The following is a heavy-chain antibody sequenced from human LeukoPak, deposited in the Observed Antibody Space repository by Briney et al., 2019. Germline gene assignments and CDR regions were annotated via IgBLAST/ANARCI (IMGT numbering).Heavy chain of an antibody. D-gene: IGHD2-21*02. CDR2: ISTDGGST. CDR1: GFTFSTYA. J-gene: IGHJ4*02. CDR3: ARAYCGGDCPLGY. Sequence: PGGSLRLSCSASGFTFSTYAMHWVRQAPGKGLEEVSAISTDGGSTYYADSVKGRFTTSRDNSKNTLYLQMNSLRAEDTAVYYCARAYCGGDCPLGYWGQGTLVTVSS. V-gene: IGHV3-64*04.